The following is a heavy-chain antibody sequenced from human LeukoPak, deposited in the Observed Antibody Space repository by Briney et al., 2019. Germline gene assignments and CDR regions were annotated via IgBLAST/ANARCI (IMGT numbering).Heavy chain of an antibody. J-gene: IGHJ4*02. D-gene: IGHD1-7*01. CDR1: GFTFSSYG. V-gene: IGHV3-30*03. CDR2: ISYDGSNK. Sequence: GGSLRLSCAASGFTFSSYGMHWVRQAPGKGPEWVAVISYDGSNKYYADSVKGRFTISRDNSKNTLYLQMNSLRAEDTAVYYCAGHSGITGTTYLDYWGQGTLVTVSS. CDR3: AGHSGITGTTYLDY.